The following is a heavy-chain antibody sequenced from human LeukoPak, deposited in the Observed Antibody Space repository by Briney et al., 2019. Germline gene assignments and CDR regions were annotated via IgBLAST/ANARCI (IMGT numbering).Heavy chain of an antibody. CDR3: AREVSDCSSTSCYNDWRIDY. V-gene: IGHV4-4*09. D-gene: IGHD2-2*02. CDR1: GGSISSYY. Sequence: SETLSLTCTVSGGSISSYYWSWIRQPPGKGLEWIGYIYTSESTNYNPSLKSRVTISVDTSKNQFSLKLSSVTAADTAVYYCAREVSDCSSTSCYNDWRIDYWGQGTLVTVSS. CDR2: IYTSEST. J-gene: IGHJ4*02.